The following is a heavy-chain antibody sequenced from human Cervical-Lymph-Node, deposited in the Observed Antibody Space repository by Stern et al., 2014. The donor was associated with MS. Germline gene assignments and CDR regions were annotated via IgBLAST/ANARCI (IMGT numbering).Heavy chain of an antibody. V-gene: IGHV3-74*02. CDR1: GFTLSSYW. CDR2: INSDGRFI. J-gene: IGHJ5*02. Sequence: EVQLEESGGGFVQPGGSLSLSCAVSGFTLSSYWMHWVLQAPGKGLVWVSRINSDGRFINYADPLKGRFTISRNNTKNTLYLQMNSLRVEDSAVYYCARSPGHNWFDTWGQGTLVTVSS. CDR3: ARSPGHNWFDT.